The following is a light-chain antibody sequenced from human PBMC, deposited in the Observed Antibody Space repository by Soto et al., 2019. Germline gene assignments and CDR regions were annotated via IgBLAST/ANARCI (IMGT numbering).Light chain of an antibody. CDR3: QQSYSTPYT. CDR1: QSISSW. CDR2: AIS. J-gene: IGKJ2*01. V-gene: IGKV1-39*01. Sequence: DIQMTQSPSSLSAFVGDRFTITCRASQSISSWLAWYQQKPGKAPKLLMYAISTLQSGVPSRFGGSGSGTEFTLTISSLQPDDFATYYCQQSYSTPYTFGQGTKVDIK.